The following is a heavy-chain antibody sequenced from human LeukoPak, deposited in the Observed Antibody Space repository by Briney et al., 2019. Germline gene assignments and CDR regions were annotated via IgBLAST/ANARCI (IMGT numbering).Heavy chain of an antibody. V-gene: IGHV1-24*01. CDR1: GYTLTELS. CDR2: FDPEDGET. D-gene: IGHD3-22*01. Sequence: ASVKVSCKVSGYTLTELSMHWVRQAPGKGLEWMGGFDPEDGETIYAQKFQGRVTMTEDTSTDTAYMELSSLRSEDTAVYYCAANPEYYDSSGYCRDYWGQGTLVTVSS. J-gene: IGHJ4*02. CDR3: AANPEYYDSSGYCRDY.